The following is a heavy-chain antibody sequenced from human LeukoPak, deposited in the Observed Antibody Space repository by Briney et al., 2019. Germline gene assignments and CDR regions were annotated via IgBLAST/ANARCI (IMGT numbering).Heavy chain of an antibody. J-gene: IGHJ4*02. V-gene: IGHV4-4*07. Sequence: SETLSLTCTVSGGSLSDYYWSWIRQPAGKGLEWIGRFYPSGSTNYNPSLKSRVTMSADTSKNQFSLKLYSVTAADTTVYYCARARSSGWYRGLSFDYWGQGTLVTVSS. CDR3: ARARSSGWYRGLSFDY. CDR1: GGSLSDYY. CDR2: FYPSGST. D-gene: IGHD6-19*01.